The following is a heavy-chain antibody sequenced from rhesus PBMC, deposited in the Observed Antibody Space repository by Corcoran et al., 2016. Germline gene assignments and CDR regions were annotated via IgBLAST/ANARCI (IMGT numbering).Heavy chain of an antibody. D-gene: IGHD2-33*01. Sequence: QVQLQESGPGLVKPSETRSVTCAASGCSIIGYYWNGLGQVPGQGRGWIGYIGGSYVSNYYDPSLKGRLTISTDTSKNPFSLKRTTVTAADAAVYYCARSRRADVAYWGQGVLVTVSP. CDR3: ARSRRADVAY. J-gene: IGHJ4*01. CDR1: GCSIIGYY. CDR2: IGGSYVSN. V-gene: IGHV4-165*02.